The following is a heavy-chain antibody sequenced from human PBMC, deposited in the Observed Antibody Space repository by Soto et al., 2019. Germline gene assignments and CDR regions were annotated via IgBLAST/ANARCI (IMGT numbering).Heavy chain of an antibody. J-gene: IGHJ5*02. CDR1: GAALNSGNYY. V-gene: IGHV4-31*03. D-gene: IGHD2-21*01. CDR2: IYVTGAV. CDR3: ARLRIATNNYKWFDP. Sequence: TLSLTCSVSGAALNSGNYYWSWIRQVPGKGLEWIGHIYVTGAVDYNPSLRDRITISQDTSERQFSLNLRLVTAADTAAYYCARLRIATNNYKWFDPWGQGTLVTVSP.